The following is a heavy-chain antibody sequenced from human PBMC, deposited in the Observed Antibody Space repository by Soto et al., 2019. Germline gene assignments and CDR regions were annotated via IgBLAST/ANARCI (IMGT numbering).Heavy chain of an antibody. D-gene: IGHD2-2*01. CDR1: GGNVRSGSYY. CDR3: ARVPDR. Sequence: PSETHSLTCTVSGGNVRSGSYYWSWIRQPPGKGLEWIGYIYHSGSTYYNPSLKSRVTISVDRSKNQFSLKLSSVTAADTAVYYCARVPDRWGQGTLVTVSS. V-gene: IGHV4-30-2*01. J-gene: IGHJ5*02. CDR2: IYHSGST.